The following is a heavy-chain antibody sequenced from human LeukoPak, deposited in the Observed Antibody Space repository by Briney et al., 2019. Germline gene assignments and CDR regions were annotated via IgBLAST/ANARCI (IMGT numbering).Heavy chain of an antibody. D-gene: IGHD3-16*01. CDR1: GFTSSNNA. J-gene: IGHJ4*02. CDR2: ISADGTGK. Sequence: GGSLRLSCAASGFTSSNNAMYWVRQAPGKGLERAAVISADGTGKDYADSVKGRFTISRDNSTNTLYLQMSSLRAEDTAVYYCARETTGFMDYWGQGTLVTVSS. CDR3: ARETTGFMDY. V-gene: IGHV3-30-3*01.